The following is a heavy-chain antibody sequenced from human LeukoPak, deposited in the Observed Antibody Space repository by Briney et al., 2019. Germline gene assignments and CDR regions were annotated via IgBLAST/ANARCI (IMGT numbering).Heavy chain of an antibody. J-gene: IGHJ4*02. CDR2: IYYSGST. CDR1: GGSISSYY. CDR3: ARVAAGGYDYSDY. Sequence: SETLSLTCTVSGGSISSYYWSWIRQPPGKGLEWIGYIYYSGSTNYNPSLKSRVTMSVDTSKNQFSLKLSSVTAADTAVYYCARVAAGGYDYSDYWGQGPLVTVSS. V-gene: IGHV4-59*12. D-gene: IGHD5-12*01.